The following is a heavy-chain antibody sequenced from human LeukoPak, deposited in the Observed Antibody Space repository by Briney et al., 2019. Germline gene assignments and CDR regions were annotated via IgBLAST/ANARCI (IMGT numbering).Heavy chain of an antibody. V-gene: IGHV4-4*02. CDR3: ARLAAYYYYMDV. J-gene: IGHJ6*03. Sequence: GSLRLSCAASGFTFSSYWMTWVRQPPGKGLEWIGEIYHSGSTNYDPSLKSRVTISVDKSKNQFSLKLSSVTAADTAVYYCARLAAYYYYMDVWGKGTTVTVSS. CDR1: GFTFSSYW. D-gene: IGHD6-19*01. CDR2: IYHSGST.